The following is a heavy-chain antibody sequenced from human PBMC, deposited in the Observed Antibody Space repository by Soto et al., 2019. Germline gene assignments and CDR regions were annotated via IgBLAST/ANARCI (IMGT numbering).Heavy chain of an antibody. CDR3: VKALRYFDWLPDFDY. D-gene: IGHD3-9*01. V-gene: IGHV3-64D*06. CDR2: ISSNGGST. CDR1: GFTFSSYA. Sequence: RGSLRLSCSASGFTFSSYAMHWVRQATGKGLEYVSSISSNGGSTYYEDSVKSRFTISRDNSKNTLYLQMSSLRAEDTAVYYCVKALRYFDWLPDFDYWGQGTLVTVSS. J-gene: IGHJ4*02.